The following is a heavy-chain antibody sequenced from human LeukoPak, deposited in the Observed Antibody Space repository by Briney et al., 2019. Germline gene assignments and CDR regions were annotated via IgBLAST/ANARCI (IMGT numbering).Heavy chain of an antibody. CDR1: GFTFSSYG. V-gene: IGHV3-30*18. D-gene: IGHD2-15*01. CDR3: AKEGCSGGSCSAFDY. J-gene: IGHJ4*02. Sequence: GGSLRLSCAASGFTFSSYGMHWVRQAPGKGLEWVAVISYDGSNKYYADSAKGRFTISRDNSKNTLYLQMNSLRAEDTAVYYCAKEGCSGGSCSAFDYWGQGTLVTVSS. CDR2: ISYDGSNK.